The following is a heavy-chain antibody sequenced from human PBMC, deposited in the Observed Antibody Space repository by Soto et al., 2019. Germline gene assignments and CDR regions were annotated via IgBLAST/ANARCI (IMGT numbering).Heavy chain of an antibody. CDR3: ARDRYGGFDY. J-gene: IGHJ4*02. CDR1: GGSINSRSYF. D-gene: IGHD3-9*01. CDR2: VYYNGKT. Sequence: QLQLQQSGPGLVKPSETLSLTCSVSGGSINSRSYFWAWIRQPPGKGLEWIGSVYYNGKTYYSPSLKRRLTVSVDTSQNQFPLNLRSVTAADPAIYYCARDRYGGFDYWGLGTLVIVSS. V-gene: IGHV4-39*02.